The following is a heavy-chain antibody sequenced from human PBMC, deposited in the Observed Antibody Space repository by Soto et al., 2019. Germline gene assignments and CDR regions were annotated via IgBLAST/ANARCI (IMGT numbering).Heavy chain of an antibody. J-gene: IGHJ4*02. CDR2: ISAYNGNT. CDR3: ARGHPRVTMVRGVISQIPNDD. D-gene: IGHD3-10*01. CDR1: GYTFTSYG. V-gene: IGHV1-18*01. Sequence: ASVKVSCKASGYTFTSYGISWVRQAPGQGLEWMGWISAYNGNTNYAQKLQGRVTMTTDTSTSTAYMELRSLRSDDTAVYYCARGHPRVTMVRGVISQIPNDDWGQGTLVTVSS.